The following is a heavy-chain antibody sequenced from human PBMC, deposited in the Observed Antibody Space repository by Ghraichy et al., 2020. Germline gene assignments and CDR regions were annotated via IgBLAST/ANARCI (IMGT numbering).Heavy chain of an antibody. Sequence: GGSLRLSCTASGFTFSTYGMHWVRQAPGKGLEWVALIWYDGSDKYYEDSVQGRFTISRDNSKNTLYLQMNSLRAEDTAVYYCARDGDGLGYWGQGTLVTVSA. CDR2: IWYDGSDK. V-gene: IGHV3-33*01. CDR3: ARDGDGLGY. D-gene: IGHD5-24*01. CDR1: GFTFSTYG. J-gene: IGHJ4*02.